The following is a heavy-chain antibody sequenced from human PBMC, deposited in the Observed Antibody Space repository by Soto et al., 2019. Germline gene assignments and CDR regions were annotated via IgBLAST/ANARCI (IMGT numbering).Heavy chain of an antibody. D-gene: IGHD3-22*01. CDR1: GFTFSNYG. CDR2: ISYDGSNK. CDR3: AKEHSSYYYDSVGFYGMDG. Sequence: QEQLVESGGHVVQPGRSLRLSCAASGFTFSNYGMHWVRQAPGKGLEWVAVISYDGSNKYYADSMKGRFTISRDNSKNTLYLQMNRLRAEDTALYYFAKEHSSYYYDSVGFYGMDGWGQGTKVTVSS. V-gene: IGHV3-30*18. J-gene: IGHJ6*02.